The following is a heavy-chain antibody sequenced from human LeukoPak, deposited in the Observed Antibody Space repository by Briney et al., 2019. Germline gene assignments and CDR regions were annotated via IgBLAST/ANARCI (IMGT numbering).Heavy chain of an antibody. Sequence: GASVKVSCKASGYAFTGYYMHWVRQAPGQGLEWMGWINPNSGGTNYAQKFQGWVTMTRDTSISTAYMELSRLRSDDTAVYYCARDNLRSGNGMDVWGQGTTVTVSS. CDR1: GYAFTGYY. D-gene: IGHD3-3*01. J-gene: IGHJ6*02. CDR3: ARDNLRSGNGMDV. V-gene: IGHV1-2*04. CDR2: INPNSGGT.